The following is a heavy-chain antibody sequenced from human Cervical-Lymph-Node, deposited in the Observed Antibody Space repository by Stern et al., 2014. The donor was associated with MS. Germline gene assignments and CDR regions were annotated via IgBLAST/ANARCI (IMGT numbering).Heavy chain of an antibody. CDR3: AREFDSGGWPLQYYYGMDV. CDR2: INPNSGGT. V-gene: IGHV1-2*06. Sequence: QMQLVESGAEVKKPGASVKVSCKASGYTFTDYYIHWVRQAPGQGLEWMGRINPNSGGTNYAQKFQGRVTMTRDTSISTAYMDLSRLRPDDTAVYYCAREFDSGGWPLQYYYGMDVWGQGTTVTVSS. CDR1: GYTFTDYY. J-gene: IGHJ6*02. D-gene: IGHD6-19*01.